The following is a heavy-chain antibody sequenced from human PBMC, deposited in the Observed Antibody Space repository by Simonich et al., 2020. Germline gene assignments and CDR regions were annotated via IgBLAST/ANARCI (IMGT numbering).Heavy chain of an antibody. CDR1: GYTFTGYY. D-gene: IGHD2-2*01. CDR3: ARDPVVPAAIRNAFDI. CDR2: INPNSGGT. J-gene: IGHJ3*02. V-gene: IGHV1-2*02. Sequence: QVQLVQSGADVKKPGASVTFSCRASGYTFTGYYMHWVLQAPGQGLEWMGWINPNSGGTNYAQKFQGRVPKTRDTSISTAYMELSRLRSDDTAVYYCARDPVVPAAIRNAFDIWGQGTMVTVSS.